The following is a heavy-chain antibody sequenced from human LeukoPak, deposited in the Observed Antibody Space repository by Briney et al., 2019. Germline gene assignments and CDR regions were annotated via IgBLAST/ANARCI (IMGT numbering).Heavy chain of an antibody. V-gene: IGHV4-59*01. Sequence: SETLSLTCTVSGGSISSYYWSWIRQPPGKGLEWIGYIYYSGSTNYNPSLKSRVTISVDTSKNQFSLKLSSVTAADTAVYYCARGVYHYDSSGYYFACDIWGQGTMVTVSS. CDR2: IYYSGST. CDR1: GGSISSYY. J-gene: IGHJ3*02. CDR3: ARGVYHYDSSGYYFACDI. D-gene: IGHD3-22*01.